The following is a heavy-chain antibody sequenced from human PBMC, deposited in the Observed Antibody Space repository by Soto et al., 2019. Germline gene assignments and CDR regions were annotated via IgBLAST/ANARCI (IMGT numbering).Heavy chain of an antibody. CDR1: GYTFTSYG. J-gene: IGHJ5*02. Sequence: GASVKVSCKASGYTFTSYGISWVRQAPGQGLEWMGWISAYNGNTNYAQKLQGRVTMTTDTSTSTAYMELRSLRSDDTAVYYCARDGIAVAGTGTRYSWFDPWGQGILVTVSS. V-gene: IGHV1-18*01. CDR2: ISAYNGNT. D-gene: IGHD6-19*01. CDR3: ARDGIAVAGTGTRYSWFDP.